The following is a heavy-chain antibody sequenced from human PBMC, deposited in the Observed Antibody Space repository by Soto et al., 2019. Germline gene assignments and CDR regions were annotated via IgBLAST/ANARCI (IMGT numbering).Heavy chain of an antibody. CDR3: ARTVGAAYYVAC. CDR2: IYTSGST. Sequence: VQLQESGPGLVKPSETLSLTCTVSGDSMTKYYWSWIRQPAGKGLEWIGRIYTSGSTNYNPSLKSRVTMSIATSNNHFSLKLKAVTAADTAVYYCARTVGAAYYVACWGKGALVTVSS. V-gene: IGHV4-4*07. J-gene: IGHJ4*02. CDR1: GDSMTKYY. D-gene: IGHD1-26*01.